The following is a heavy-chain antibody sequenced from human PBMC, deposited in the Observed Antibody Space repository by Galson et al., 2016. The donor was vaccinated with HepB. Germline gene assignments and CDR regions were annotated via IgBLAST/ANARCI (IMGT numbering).Heavy chain of an antibody. V-gene: IGHV4-61*01. CDR1: GGSVTSGPNY. CDR2: ITYSGNT. J-gene: IGHJ4*02. Sequence: ETLSLTCTVSGGSVTSGPNYWSWVRQPPGKGLEWIGYITYSGNTLYTPSLKSRVTISVDTAKNQISLKLRSVTAADTAVYYCAKDNSGSYIDYWGQGILVTVSS. D-gene: IGHD1-26*01. CDR3: AKDNSGSYIDY.